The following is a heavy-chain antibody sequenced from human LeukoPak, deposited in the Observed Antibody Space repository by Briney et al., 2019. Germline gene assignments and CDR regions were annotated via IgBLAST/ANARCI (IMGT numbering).Heavy chain of an antibody. CDR3: ASLGGYYDSSNSSQLETFDI. J-gene: IGHJ3*02. Sequence: PSETLSLTCTVSGDSINNYFWSWIRQPPGKGLEWIGYIHNTGSSNYNPSLKSRVSFSVDTSENQLSLRLNSMTAADTAVYYCASLGGYYDSSNSSQLETFDIWGQGTVVTVSS. CDR2: IHNTGSS. D-gene: IGHD3-10*01. CDR1: GDSINNYF. V-gene: IGHV4-59*01.